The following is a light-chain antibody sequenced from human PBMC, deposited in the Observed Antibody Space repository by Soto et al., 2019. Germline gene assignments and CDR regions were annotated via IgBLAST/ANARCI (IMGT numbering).Light chain of an antibody. V-gene: IGKV3-15*01. CDR1: QSVCSN. CDR2: CSS. CDR3: KQYGTWWT. Sequence: EIVMTQSPATLSVSPGERATLSCRASQSVCSNLAWYQQKRGQAPRLLIYCSSTRSTGIPAWFCGSGCGRECRLSISRLRYGDFAVYYCKQYGTWWTFGQGTKVEIK. J-gene: IGKJ1*01.